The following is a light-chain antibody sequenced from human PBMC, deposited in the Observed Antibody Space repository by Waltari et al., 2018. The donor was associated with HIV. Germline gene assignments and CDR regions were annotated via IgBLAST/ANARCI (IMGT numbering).Light chain of an antibody. CDR2: GAS. CDR1: QTITSN. J-gene: IGKJ4*01. CDR3: QQYENWPPFT. V-gene: IGKV3-15*01. Sequence: EIVMTQSPATLAVSPGERATLSCRASQTITSNLAWYQHKPGQAPRLLIFGASTRATGIPARFSGSGSGTDFTLTISSLQSEDFAIYYCQQYENWPPFTFSGGTRVEIK.